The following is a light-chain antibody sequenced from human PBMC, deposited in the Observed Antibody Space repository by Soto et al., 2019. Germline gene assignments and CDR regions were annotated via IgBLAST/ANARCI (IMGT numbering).Light chain of an antibody. CDR1: QSVSNSY. CDR2: GAS. CDR3: QQYGSSSWT. J-gene: IGKJ1*01. V-gene: IGKV3-20*01. Sequence: EVVLTQSPGTLSLSPGERATLSCRASQSVSNSYLAWYQQKPGQAPRLLIYGASSRATGIPDRFSGSGSGTDFTLTISRLEPEDFAVYYCQQYGSSSWTFGQGTKVDIK.